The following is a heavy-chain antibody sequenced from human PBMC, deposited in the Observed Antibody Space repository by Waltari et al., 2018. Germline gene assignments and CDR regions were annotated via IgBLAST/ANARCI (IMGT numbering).Heavy chain of an antibody. Sequence: QLQESGPGLVKPSETLSLTCAVSGYSINSGYYLGWIRQPPGRGIEWIGSIYHDGNSYYNPSLKSLVSISKDSSKNHLSLKLTSGTAADTDIYYCATGNEFNDFWSGYFWLDPWGQGVLVTVSS. V-gene: IGHV4-38-2*01. CDR2: IYHDGNS. CDR1: GYSINSGYY. D-gene: IGHD3-3*01. J-gene: IGHJ5*02. CDR3: ATGNEFNDFWSGYFWLDP.